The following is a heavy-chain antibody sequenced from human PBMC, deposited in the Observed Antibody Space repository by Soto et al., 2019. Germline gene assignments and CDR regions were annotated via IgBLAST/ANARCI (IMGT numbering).Heavy chain of an antibody. CDR2: ISSSSSHT. D-gene: IGHD3-22*01. CDR3: AKNSIIYDISGPGEDAFDI. V-gene: IGHV3-11*06. CDR1: GFTFRDYY. J-gene: IGHJ3*02. Sequence: GGSLRLSCAASGFTFRDYYMSWIRQAPGKGLEWVSYISSSSSHTNFADSVKGRFTISRDNAKNSLYLQMNSLRAEDTAVYYCAKNSIIYDISGPGEDAFDIWGQGTMVTVSS.